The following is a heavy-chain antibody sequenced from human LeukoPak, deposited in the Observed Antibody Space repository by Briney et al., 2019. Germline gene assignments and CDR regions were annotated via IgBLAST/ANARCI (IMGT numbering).Heavy chain of an antibody. J-gene: IGHJ6*03. CDR2: IYTSGST. V-gene: IGHV4-4*07. Sequence: PSETLSLTCTVSGGSISSYYCSWLRQPAGKGREWIGRIYTSGSTNYNPSLKSRVTMSVDTSKNQFSLKLSSVTAADTGVYYCARFEPYYYYMDVWGKGTTVTVSS. CDR3: ARFEPYYYYMDV. CDR1: GGSISSYY.